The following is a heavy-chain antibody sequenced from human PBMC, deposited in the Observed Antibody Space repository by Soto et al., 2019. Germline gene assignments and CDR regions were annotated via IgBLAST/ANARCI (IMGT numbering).Heavy chain of an antibody. CDR3: ESDALGSSCCGSCDYFDY. CDR2: IWYDGSNK. Sequence: GGSLRLSCAASGFTFSSYGMHWVRQAPGKGLEWVAVIWYDGSNKYYADSVKGRFTISRDNSKNTLYLQMNSLRAEDTAVSSWESDALGSSCCGSCDYFDYWGQGTLVTVSS. V-gene: IGHV3-33*08. J-gene: IGHJ4*02. CDR1: GFTFSSYG. D-gene: IGHD2-15*01.